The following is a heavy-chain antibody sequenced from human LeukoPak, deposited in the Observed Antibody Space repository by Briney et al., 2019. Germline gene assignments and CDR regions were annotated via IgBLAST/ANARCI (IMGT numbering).Heavy chain of an antibody. D-gene: IGHD3-16*01. CDR3: AKIAGNYDYVWGSYFIDY. CDR1: EFSVGSNY. J-gene: IGHJ4*02. V-gene: IGHV3-53*01. CDR2: MYSGGST. Sequence: GGSLRLSCAASEFSVGSNYMTWVRQAPGKGLEWVSLMYSGGSTYYADSVKGRFTISRDNSKNTLYLQMNSLRAEDTAVYYCAKIAGNYDYVWGSYFIDYWGQGTLVTVSS.